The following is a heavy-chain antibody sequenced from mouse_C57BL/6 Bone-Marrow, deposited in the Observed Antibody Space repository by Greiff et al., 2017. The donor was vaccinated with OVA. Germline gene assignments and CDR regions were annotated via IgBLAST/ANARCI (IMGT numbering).Heavy chain of an antibody. CDR2: IYPRDGST. J-gene: IGHJ1*03. CDR3: ARKITTVVRYFDV. D-gene: IGHD1-1*01. CDR1: GYTFTSYD. Sequence: VQRVESGPELVKPGASVKLSCKASGYTFTSYDINWVKQRPGQGLEWIGWIYPRDGSTKYNEKFKGKATLTVDTSSSTAYMELHSLTSEDSAVYFCARKITTVVRYFDVWGTGTTVTVSS. V-gene: IGHV1-85*01.